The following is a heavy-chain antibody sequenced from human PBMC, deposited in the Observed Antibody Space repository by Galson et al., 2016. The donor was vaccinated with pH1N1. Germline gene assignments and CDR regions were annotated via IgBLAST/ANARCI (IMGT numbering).Heavy chain of an antibody. V-gene: IGHV1-2*06. J-gene: IGHJ6*02. CDR1: GYTFTFTGYF. CDR3: ARDVAPPGHYAMDV. CDR2: INPYSGDT. Sequence: SVKVSCKASGYTFTFTGYFIHWVRQAPGQGLEFEWMGRINPYSGDTDFPQNFQGRVTMTRDTSIGTAYMEVSRLTSDDTAIYYCARDVAPPGHYAMDVWGQGTTVTVSS.